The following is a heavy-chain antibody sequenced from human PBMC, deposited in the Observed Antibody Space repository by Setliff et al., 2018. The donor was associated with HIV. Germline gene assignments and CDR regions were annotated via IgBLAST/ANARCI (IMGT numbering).Heavy chain of an antibody. D-gene: IGHD1-26*01. V-gene: IGHV4-59*01. CDR1: GDSISSTY. CDR3: ARGQPQGGGTYWSAFDI. CDR2: IYYTGAP. Sequence: SETLSLTCTVSGDSISSTYWSWIRQPPGKGLEWIGFIYYTGAPDYNPSFKSRVTISLDTSKTQYSLKLSSVTAADTAVYYCARGQPQGGGTYWSAFDIWGQGTMVTVTS. J-gene: IGHJ3*02.